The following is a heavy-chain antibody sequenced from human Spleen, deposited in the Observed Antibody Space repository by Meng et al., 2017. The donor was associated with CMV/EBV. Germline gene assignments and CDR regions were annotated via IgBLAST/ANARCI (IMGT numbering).Heavy chain of an antibody. Sequence: ASVKVSCKASGYTFTGFYMHWVRQAPGQGLEWMGRINPNSGGTDYAQKFQGRVTITADKSTSTAYMELSSLRSEDTAVYYCARKLQYYDSSGYQTSYYYYGMDVWGQGTTVTVSS. J-gene: IGHJ6*02. CDR3: ARKLQYYDSSGYQTSYYYYGMDV. CDR1: GYTFTGFY. D-gene: IGHD3-22*01. CDR2: INPNSGGT. V-gene: IGHV1-2*06.